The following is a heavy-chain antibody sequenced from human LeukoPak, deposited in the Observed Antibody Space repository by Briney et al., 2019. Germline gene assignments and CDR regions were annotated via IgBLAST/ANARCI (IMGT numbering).Heavy chain of an antibody. CDR2: IKQDGSEK. Sequence: GGSLRLSCAASGFTFSSHWMSWVRQAPGKGLEWVANIKQDGSEKYYVDSVKGRFTISRDNAKNSLYLQMNSLGAEDTAVYYCAREGDSSGYYFYYYGMDVWGQGTTVTVSS. J-gene: IGHJ6*02. CDR3: AREGDSSGYYFYYYGMDV. D-gene: IGHD3-22*01. CDR1: GFTFSSHW. V-gene: IGHV3-7*01.